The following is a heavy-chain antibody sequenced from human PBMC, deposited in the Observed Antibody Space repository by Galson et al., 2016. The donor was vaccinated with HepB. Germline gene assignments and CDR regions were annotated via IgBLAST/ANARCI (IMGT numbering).Heavy chain of an antibody. Sequence: SLRLSCAASGFTFSSYWMSWVRQAPGTGLEWVANIKQDGSGTNYVDSVKGRFVITRDTAKKLLYLQMNSLRAEDTAVYYCATASFSSPPDYWGQGTLVTVSS. CDR3: ATASFSSPPDY. V-gene: IGHV3-7*01. D-gene: IGHD2-2*01. CDR2: IKQDGSGT. J-gene: IGHJ4*02. CDR1: GFTFSSYW.